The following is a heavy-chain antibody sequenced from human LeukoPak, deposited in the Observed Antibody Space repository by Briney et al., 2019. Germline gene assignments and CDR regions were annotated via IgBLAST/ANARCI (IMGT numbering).Heavy chain of an antibody. D-gene: IGHD1-14*01. CDR2: INHSGST. Sequence: SETLSLTCAVYGGSFSGYYWSWIRQPPGKGLEWMGEINHSGSTNSNPSLKIRVTISIYTSTNQSSPNVSFVTAAEKAVYYCARGRNHHNLFDYWGQGTMVTVSS. CDR3: ARGRNHHNLFDY. V-gene: IGHV4-34*01. J-gene: IGHJ4*02. CDR1: GGSFSGYY.